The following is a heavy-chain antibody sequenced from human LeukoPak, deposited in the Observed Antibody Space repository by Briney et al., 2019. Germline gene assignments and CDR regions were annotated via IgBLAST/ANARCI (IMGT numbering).Heavy chain of an antibody. J-gene: IGHJ4*02. CDR3: ARLPRYCSSTSCPFDY. V-gene: IGHV4-39*01. CDR1: GGSISSSSYY. D-gene: IGHD2-2*01. CDR2: IYYSGTT. Sequence: SETLSLTCTVCGGSISSSSYYWGWIRQPPGKGLEWIGSIYYSGTTYYNPSLKSRVTISVDTSKTQFSLKLSSVTSPATAVYYFARLPRYCSSTSCPFDYWGQGTLVTVSS.